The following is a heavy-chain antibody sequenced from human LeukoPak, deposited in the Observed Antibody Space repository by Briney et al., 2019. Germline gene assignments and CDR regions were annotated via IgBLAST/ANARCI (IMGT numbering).Heavy chain of an antibody. CDR2: IIPIFGTA. CDR1: GGTFSSYA. V-gene: IGHV1-69*13. D-gene: IGHD1-1*01. CDR3: ARDRGPRNWNLIRYYYYYYGMDV. Sequence: ASVKVSCKASGGTFSSYAISWVRQAPGQGLEWMGGIIPIFGTANYAQKFQGRVTITADESTSTAYMELSSLRSEDTAVYYCARDRGPRNWNLIRYYYYYYGMDVWGQGTTVTVSS. J-gene: IGHJ6*02.